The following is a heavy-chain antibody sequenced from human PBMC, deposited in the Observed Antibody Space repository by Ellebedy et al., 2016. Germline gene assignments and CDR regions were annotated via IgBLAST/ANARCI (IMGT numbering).Heavy chain of an antibody. V-gene: IGHV3-23*01. CDR3: AKEVGATTLYAFDI. D-gene: IGHD1-26*01. CDR1: GFTFSSYS. CDR2: ISGSGGST. J-gene: IGHJ3*02. Sequence: GESLKISXAASGFTFSSYSMNWVRQAPGKGLEWVSAISGSGGSTYYADSVKGRFTISRDNSKNTLYLQMNSLRAEDTAVYYCAKEVGATTLYAFDIWGQGTMVTVSS.